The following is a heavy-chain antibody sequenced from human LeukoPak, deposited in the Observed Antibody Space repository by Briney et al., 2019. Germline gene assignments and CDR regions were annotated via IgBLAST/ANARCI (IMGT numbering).Heavy chain of an antibody. V-gene: IGHV3-7*01. Sequence: GGSLRLSCAASGFTFSSYWMSWVRQAPGKGLEWVANIKQGGSEKYYVDSLKGRFTISRVNAKNSLYLQMNSLRAEDTAVYYCARDVGRIAVAGGVGYWGQGALVTVSS. CDR2: IKQGGSEK. J-gene: IGHJ4*02. CDR3: ARDVGRIAVAGGVGY. CDR1: GFTFSSYW. D-gene: IGHD6-19*01.